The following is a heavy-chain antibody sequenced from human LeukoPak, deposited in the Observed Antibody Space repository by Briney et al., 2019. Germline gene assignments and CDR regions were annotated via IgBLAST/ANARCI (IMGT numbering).Heavy chain of an antibody. D-gene: IGHD6-13*01. CDR1: GFTLSSYN. J-gene: IGHJ4*02. Sequence: GGSLRLSCAASGFTLSSYNMKRVRQAPGKGLEWVSSISYRSSDIEYADSVKGRFTISRDNAKNSLYLQMNSLRAEDTAVYYCARRWWQQLVVTLFDYWGQGTLVTVSS. V-gene: IGHV3-21*01. CDR2: ISYRSSDI. CDR3: ARRWWQQLVVTLFDY.